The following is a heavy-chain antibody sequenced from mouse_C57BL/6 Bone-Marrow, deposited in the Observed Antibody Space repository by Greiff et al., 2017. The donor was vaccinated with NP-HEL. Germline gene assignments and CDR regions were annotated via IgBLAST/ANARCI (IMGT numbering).Heavy chain of an antibody. CDR1: GFSLTSYA. D-gene: IGHD1-1*01. J-gene: IGHJ3*01. Sequence: QVQLQQSGPGLVAPSQSLSITCTVSGFSLTSYAISWVRQPPGTGLEWLGVIWTGGGTNYNSALKSKLSISKDNSKSQVFLKMNRLQTDDTARYYCATPLYYGSSYGFAYWGQGTLVTVSA. CDR2: IWTGGGT. V-gene: IGHV2-9-1*01. CDR3: ATPLYYGSSYGFAY.